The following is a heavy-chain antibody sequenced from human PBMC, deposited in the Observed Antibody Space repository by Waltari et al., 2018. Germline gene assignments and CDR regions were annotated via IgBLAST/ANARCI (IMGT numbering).Heavy chain of an antibody. V-gene: IGHV1-2*04. CDR1: GYTFTGYY. CDR3: ARDMVGTGYYYYGMDV. D-gene: IGHD1-1*01. Sequence: SVKVSCKASGYTFTGYYMHWVRQAPGQGLEWMGWINPNSGGTNYAQKFQGWVTMTRDTSISTAYMELSRLRSDDTAVYYCARDMVGTGYYYYGMDVWGQGTTVTVSS. J-gene: IGHJ6*02. CDR2: INPNSGGT.